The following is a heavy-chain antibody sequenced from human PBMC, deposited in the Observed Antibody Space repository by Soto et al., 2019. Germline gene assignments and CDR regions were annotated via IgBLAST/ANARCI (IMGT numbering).Heavy chain of an antibody. CDR2: ISPYNGDT. CDR1: GYTFTTYG. V-gene: IGHV1-18*01. J-gene: IGHJ6*03. Sequence: QVQLVQSGPEVKKPGASVKVSCKASGYTFTTYGISWVRQAPGQGLEWMGWISPYNGDTHYAERFQGRLTMTTDTSATSAYMELRTLSSDDRAVYFCARALSMAQYYYYMDVWSKGTTVTVSS. CDR3: ARALSMAQYYYYMDV.